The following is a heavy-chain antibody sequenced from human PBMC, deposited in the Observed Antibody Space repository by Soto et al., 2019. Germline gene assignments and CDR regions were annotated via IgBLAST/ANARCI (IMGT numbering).Heavy chain of an antibody. V-gene: IGHV4-59*01. J-gene: IGHJ3*02. CDR2: IYYSGST. Sequence: PSETLSLTCTVSGGSISSYYWSWIRQPPGKGLEWIGYIYYSGSTNYNPSLKSRVTISVDTSKNQFSLKLSSVTAADTAVYYCARSESYCSGGSCYSTWFAFDIWGQGTMVTVSS. CDR3: ARSESYCSGGSCYSTWFAFDI. CDR1: GGSISSYY. D-gene: IGHD2-15*01.